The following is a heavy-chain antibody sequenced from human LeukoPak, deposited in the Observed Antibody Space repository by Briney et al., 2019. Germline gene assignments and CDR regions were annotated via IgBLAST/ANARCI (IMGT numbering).Heavy chain of an antibody. CDR1: GFTFSSYW. Sequence: GGSLRLSCAASGFTFSSYWMSWVRQAPGKGLEWVANIKQDGSEKYYVDSVKGRFTISRDNAKNSLYLQMNSLRAEDTAVYYCARDSFSSGYYYGNWFDPWGQGTLVTVSS. CDR2: IKQDGSEK. D-gene: IGHD3-22*01. V-gene: IGHV3-7*01. CDR3: ARDSFSSGYYYGNWFDP. J-gene: IGHJ5*02.